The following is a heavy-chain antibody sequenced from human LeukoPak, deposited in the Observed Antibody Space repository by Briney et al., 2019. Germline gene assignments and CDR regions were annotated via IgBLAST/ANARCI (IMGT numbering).Heavy chain of an antibody. J-gene: IGHJ5*02. D-gene: IGHD6-19*01. V-gene: IGHV1-69*13. CDR1: GGTFSSYA. CDR3: ARDSQWSRLGDWFDP. Sequence: GASVKVSCKASGGTFSSYAISWVRQAPGRGLEWMGGIIPIFGTANYAQKFQGRVTITADESTSTAYMELSSLRSEDTAVYYCARDSQWSRLGDWFDPWGQGTLVTVSS. CDR2: IIPIFGTA.